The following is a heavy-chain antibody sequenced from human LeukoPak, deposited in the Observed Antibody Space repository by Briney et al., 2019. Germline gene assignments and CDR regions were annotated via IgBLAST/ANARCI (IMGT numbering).Heavy chain of an antibody. D-gene: IGHD4-17*01. Sequence: GGSLRLSCAASGFTFSNYAMSWVRQAPGKGLEWVSAIGSSGGPTYYANSVKGRFTIFRDNSKNALYLHMNSLSAEDTAVYYCAKDIDNGDYVVYWGQGTLVTVSS. CDR2: IGSSGGPT. CDR3: AKDIDNGDYVVY. CDR1: GFTFSNYA. J-gene: IGHJ4*02. V-gene: IGHV3-23*01.